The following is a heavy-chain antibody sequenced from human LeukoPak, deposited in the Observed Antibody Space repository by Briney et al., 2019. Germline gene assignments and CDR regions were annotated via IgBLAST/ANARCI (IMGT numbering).Heavy chain of an antibody. V-gene: IGHV4-59*08. Sequence: NTSETLSLTCTVSGGSISSYYWSWIRQPPGKGLEWIGYIYYSGSTNYNPSLKSRVTISVDTSKNQFSLKLSSVTAADTAVYYCAFDSSGWFDYWGQGTLVTVSS. D-gene: IGHD6-19*01. CDR1: GGSISSYY. CDR2: IYYSGST. CDR3: AFDSSGWFDY. J-gene: IGHJ4*02.